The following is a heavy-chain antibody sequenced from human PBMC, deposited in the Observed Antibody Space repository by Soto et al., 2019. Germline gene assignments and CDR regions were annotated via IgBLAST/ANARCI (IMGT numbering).Heavy chain of an antibody. Sequence: QVQLVQSGDEVKKPGSSVKVSCKASGGTFGSYAISWVRQAPGQGLEWMGGIIPIPGTANYAQKFQGRVTIAADESTSTAYMELSSLRSEDTAVYYCATSQGSSTSLEIYYYYYDGMDGWGQGTTVTVSS. CDR3: ATSQGSSTSLEIYYYYYDGMDG. V-gene: IGHV1-69*01. J-gene: IGHJ6*02. CDR2: IIPIPGTA. CDR1: GGTFGSYA. D-gene: IGHD2-2*01.